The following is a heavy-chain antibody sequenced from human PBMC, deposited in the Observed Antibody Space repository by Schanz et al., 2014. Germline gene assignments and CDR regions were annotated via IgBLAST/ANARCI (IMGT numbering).Heavy chain of an antibody. CDR1: GYTVSALA. D-gene: IGHD3-10*01. V-gene: IGHV1-24*01. Sequence: QVQLLQSGSEVKKPGASVKVSCEISGYTVSALAMHWERQAPGKGLEWLGGFDVEDGETIYAQKFQGRVTMSEDTSTETAYRELSGLRSGDTSVYYCATNSPFRMVRGSNAFDAWGQGTMVTVSS. CDR2: FDVEDGET. CDR3: ATNSPFRMVRGSNAFDA. J-gene: IGHJ3*01.